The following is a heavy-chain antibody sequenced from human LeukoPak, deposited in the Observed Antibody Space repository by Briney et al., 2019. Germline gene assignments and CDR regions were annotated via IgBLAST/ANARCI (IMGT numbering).Heavy chain of an antibody. CDR1: GYSFTSYW. D-gene: IGHD3-10*01. J-gene: IGHJ4*02. CDR3: ARHVLDYYGSGSYPIDY. Sequence: GESLKISCKGSGYSFTSYWIGWVRQMPGKGLEWMGIIYPGDSDTRYSPSFQGQVTISADKSISTAYLQWSSLKASDTAMYYCARHVLDYYGSGSYPIDYRGQGTLVTVSS. CDR2: IYPGDSDT. V-gene: IGHV5-51*01.